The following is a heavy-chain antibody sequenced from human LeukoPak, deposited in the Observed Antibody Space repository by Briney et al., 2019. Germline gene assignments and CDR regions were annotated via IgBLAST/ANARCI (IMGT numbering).Heavy chain of an antibody. D-gene: IGHD2-2*01. CDR2: IYHSGST. J-gene: IGHJ4*02. CDR1: GGSISSGGYS. Sequence: SETLSLTCAVSGGSISSGGYSWSWIRQPPGKGLEWIGYIYHSGSTNYNPSLKSRVTISVDTSKNQFSLKLSSVTAADTAVYYCARASEPLVVVPAATYYFNYWGQGTLVTVSS. V-gene: IGHV4-30-2*01. CDR3: ARASEPLVVVPAATYYFNY.